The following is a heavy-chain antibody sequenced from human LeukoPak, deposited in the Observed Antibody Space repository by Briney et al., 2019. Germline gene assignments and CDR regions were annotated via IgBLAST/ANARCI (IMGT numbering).Heavy chain of an antibody. CDR2: ISYDGSNK. CDR3: ARGGRELYYFDY. D-gene: IGHD1-26*01. V-gene: IGHV3-30-3*01. Sequence: GRSLRLSCAASGFTFSSYAMHWVRQAPGKGLEWVAVISYDGSNKYYADSVKGRFTISRDNSKNTLYLQMNSLRAEDTAVYYCARGGRELYYFDYWGQGTLVTVSS. CDR1: GFTFSSYA. J-gene: IGHJ4*02.